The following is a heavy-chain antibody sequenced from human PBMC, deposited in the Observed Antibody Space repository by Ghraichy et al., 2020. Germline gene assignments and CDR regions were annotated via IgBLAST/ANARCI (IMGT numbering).Heavy chain of an antibody. Sequence: GGSLRLSCAASGFTFSSYAMSWVRQAPGKGLEWVSAISGSGGSTYYADSVKGRFTISRDNSKNTLYLQMNSLRAEDTAVYYCAKSVAAAVLGSYYYYYGMDVWGQGTTVTVSS. D-gene: IGHD6-13*01. CDR3: AKSVAAAVLGSYYYYYGMDV. V-gene: IGHV3-23*01. CDR1: GFTFSSYA. J-gene: IGHJ6*02. CDR2: ISGSGGST.